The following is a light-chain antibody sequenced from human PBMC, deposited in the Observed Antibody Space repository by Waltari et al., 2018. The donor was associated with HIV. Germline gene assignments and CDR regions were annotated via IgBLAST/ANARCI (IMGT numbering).Light chain of an antibody. CDR1: SSNIGAGYD. CDR2: NNT. Sequence: QSVLTQPPSVSGAPGQRVTISCTGRSSNIGAGYDVHWYQQLPGTAPKLLIYNNTNRPSGVPDRISGSKSGTSASLAITGLQAEDEADYYCQSYDSSLSGYVFGTGTKVTVL. V-gene: IGLV1-40*01. CDR3: QSYDSSLSGYV. J-gene: IGLJ1*01.